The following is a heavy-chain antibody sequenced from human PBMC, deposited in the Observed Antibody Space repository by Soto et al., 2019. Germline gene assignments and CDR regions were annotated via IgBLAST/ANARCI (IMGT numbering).Heavy chain of an antibody. D-gene: IGHD6-13*01. CDR1: GFTFSSYS. Sequence: EVQLVESGGGLVKPGGSLRLSCAASGFTFSSYSMNWVRQAPGKGLEWVSSISSSSSYIYYADSVKGRFTISRDNAKNSLYLQMNSLRAEDTAVYYCARRSSSSWYSYYGMDVWGQGTTVTVSS. CDR2: ISSSSSYI. V-gene: IGHV3-21*01. J-gene: IGHJ6*02. CDR3: ARRSSSSWYSYYGMDV.